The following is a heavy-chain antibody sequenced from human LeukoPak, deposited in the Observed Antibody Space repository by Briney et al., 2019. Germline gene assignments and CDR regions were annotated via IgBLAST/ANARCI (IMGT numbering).Heavy chain of an antibody. V-gene: IGHV3-48*01. CDR2: ISSNSRTI. Sequence: GGSPRLSCAASGFTFSDYSMNWVRQAPGKGLEWISYISSNSRTIYYADSVKGRFTISRDNAKNSLSLQMNSLRAEDTALYFCARDLRILGSAQVHYWGQGTLVTVSS. D-gene: IGHD1-26*01. CDR1: GFTFSDYS. CDR3: ARDLRILGSAQVHY. J-gene: IGHJ4*02.